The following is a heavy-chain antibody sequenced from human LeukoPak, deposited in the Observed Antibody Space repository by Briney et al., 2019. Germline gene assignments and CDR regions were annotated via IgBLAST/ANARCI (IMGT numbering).Heavy chain of an antibody. CDR1: GFTFSSYS. J-gene: IGHJ4*02. V-gene: IGHV3-21*01. Sequence: GGSLRHSCAASGFTFSSYSMNWVRQAPGKGLEWVSSISSSSSYIYYADSVKGRFTISRDNAKNSLYLQMNSLRAEDTAVCYCARDGVREDIVVVPASSYFDYWGQGTLVTVSS. CDR3: ARDGVREDIVVVPASSYFDY. D-gene: IGHD2-2*01. CDR2: ISSSSSYI.